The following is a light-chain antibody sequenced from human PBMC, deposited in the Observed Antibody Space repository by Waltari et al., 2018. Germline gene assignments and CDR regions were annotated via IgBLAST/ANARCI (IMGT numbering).Light chain of an antibody. Sequence: SYELTQPPSVSVSPGQTASITCPGDKLGDKYACWYQQKPGQSPLLVIYQECKRPSGIPRRFSGSNSGNTATLTISGTQAMDEADYYCQAWDSSTVVFGGGTKLTVL. J-gene: IGLJ2*01. CDR1: KLGDKY. V-gene: IGLV3-1*01. CDR2: QEC. CDR3: QAWDSSTVV.